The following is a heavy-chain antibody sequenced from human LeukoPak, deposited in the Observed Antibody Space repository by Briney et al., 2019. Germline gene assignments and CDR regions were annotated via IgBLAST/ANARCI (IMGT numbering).Heavy chain of an antibody. V-gene: IGHV4-59*08. Sequence: SETLSLTCIVSGNSITSDFWSWIRQSPGKGLEWIGYINYSGRSEYDPSLKSRVTISVDRSRKRVSLKLRSVTAADTAVYYCARLDCLSDECYNYWAVGALVTVSS. CDR2: INYSGRS. D-gene: IGHD2-21*01. CDR1: GNSITSDF. CDR3: ARLDCLSDECYNY. J-gene: IGHJ4*02.